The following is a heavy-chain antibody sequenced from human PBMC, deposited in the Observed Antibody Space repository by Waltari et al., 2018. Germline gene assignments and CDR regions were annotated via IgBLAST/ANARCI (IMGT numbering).Heavy chain of an antibody. Sequence: QVQLVESGGGVVQPGRSLRLSCAASGFTFSSYGMHWVRQAPGKGLEWVAVISYDGSNKYYADSVKGRFTISRDNSKNTLYLQMNSLRAEDTAVYYCAKDRSGWYGYDAFDIWGQGTMVTVSS. CDR3: AKDRSGWYGYDAFDI. V-gene: IGHV3-30*18. CDR1: GFTFSSYG. J-gene: IGHJ3*02. D-gene: IGHD6-19*01. CDR2: ISYDGSNK.